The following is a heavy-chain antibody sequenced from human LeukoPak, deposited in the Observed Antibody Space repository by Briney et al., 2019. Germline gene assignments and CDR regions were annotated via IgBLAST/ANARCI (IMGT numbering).Heavy chain of an antibody. CDR1: GGSFSGYY. CDR3: ARSLPARIAAAGTFIDY. J-gene: IGHJ4*02. V-gene: IGHV4-34*01. CDR2: INHSGST. Sequence: SETLSLTCAVYGGSFSGYYWSWIRQPPGKGLEWIGEINHSGSTNYNPSLKSRVTISVDTSKNQFSLKLSSVTAADTAVYYCARSLPARIAAAGTFIDYWGQGTLVTVSS. D-gene: IGHD6-13*01.